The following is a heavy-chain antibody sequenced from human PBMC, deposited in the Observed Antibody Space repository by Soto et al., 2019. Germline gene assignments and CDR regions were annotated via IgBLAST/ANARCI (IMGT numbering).Heavy chain of an antibody. Sequence: SETLSLTCAVYGGSFSGYYWSWIRQPPGKGLEWIGEINHSGSTNYNPSLKSRVTISVDTSKNQFSLKLSSVTAADTAVYYCASSDCSSTSCPLYYYYYGMDVRCQGTTVTVSS. CDR3: ASSDCSSTSCPLYYYYYGMDV. CDR1: GGSFSGYY. V-gene: IGHV4-34*01. D-gene: IGHD2-2*01. J-gene: IGHJ6*02. CDR2: INHSGST.